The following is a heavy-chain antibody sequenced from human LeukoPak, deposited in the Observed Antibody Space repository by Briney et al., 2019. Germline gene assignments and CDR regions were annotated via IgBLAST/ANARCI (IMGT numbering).Heavy chain of an antibody. CDR3: AKDGHCSAGSCFSANDAFDI. V-gene: IGHV3-23*01. Sequence: QSGGSLRLSCGASTFTFSSYGMSRVRQAPGKGLEWVSAISGSGGSTYYADSVKGRFTISRDNSKNSLYLQMNSLRAEDTAVYYCAKDGHCSAGSCFSANDAFDIWGQGTMVTVSS. CDR1: TFTFSSYG. J-gene: IGHJ3*02. CDR2: ISGSGGST. D-gene: IGHD2-15*01.